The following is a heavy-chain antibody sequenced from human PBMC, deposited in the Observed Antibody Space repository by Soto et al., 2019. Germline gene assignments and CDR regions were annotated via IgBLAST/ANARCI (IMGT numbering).Heavy chain of an antibody. D-gene: IGHD3-9*01. J-gene: IGHJ4*02. CDR1: GGSISSYY. CDR3: ARQPGYYDILTGYPTYYFDY. CDR2: IYYRGNT. Sequence: SETLSLTCTVSGGSISSYYWNWIRQPPGKGLEWIGYIYYRGNTNYNPSLKSRVTISVDTSKNQFSLKLSSVTAADTAVYYCARQPGYYDILTGYPTYYFDYGGQGTPVTVPQ. V-gene: IGHV4-59*08.